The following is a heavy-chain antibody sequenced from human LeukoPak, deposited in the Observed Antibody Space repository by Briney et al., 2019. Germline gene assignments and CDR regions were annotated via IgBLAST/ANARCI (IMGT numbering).Heavy chain of an antibody. Sequence: SETLSLTCTVSGYSISSGYYWGWIRQPPGKGLEWIGNIYRSGSTYYNPSLKSRVTISVDTSKNQFSLKLSSVTAADTAVYYCARVSWSPGTSYYYMDVWGKGTTVTVSS. CDR2: IYRSGST. J-gene: IGHJ6*03. V-gene: IGHV4-38-2*02. CDR3: ARVSWSPGTSYYYMDV. CDR1: GYSISSGYY. D-gene: IGHD1-1*01.